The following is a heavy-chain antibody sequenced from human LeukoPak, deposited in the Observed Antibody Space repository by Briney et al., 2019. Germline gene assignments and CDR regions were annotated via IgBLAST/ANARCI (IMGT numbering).Heavy chain of an antibody. J-gene: IGHJ4*02. Sequence: SETLSLTCTVSGGSITTHYWTWIRQPPGKGLEWIGYIYYTGSTHYNPSLKSRVTISVDTSKNQFSLKLSSVTAADTAVYYCARGYYDSSGYYGDYWGQGTLVTVSS. CDR3: ARGYYDSSGYYGDY. CDR2: IYYTGST. D-gene: IGHD3-22*01. V-gene: IGHV4-59*08. CDR1: GGSITTHY.